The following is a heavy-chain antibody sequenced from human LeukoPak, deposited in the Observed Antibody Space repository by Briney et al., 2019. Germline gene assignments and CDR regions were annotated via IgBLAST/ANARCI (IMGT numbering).Heavy chain of an antibody. CDR1: GGPISSGGYY. CDR2: IYYSGST. CDR3: ARASQTLGYCSSTSCYKDKRYNWFDP. D-gene: IGHD2-2*01. V-gene: IGHV4-31*03. J-gene: IGHJ5*02. Sequence: SQTLSLTCTVSGGPISSGGYYWRWIRQHPGKGLEWIGYIYYSGSTYYNPSLKSRVTISVGTSKNQFSLKLSSVTAADTAVYYCARASQTLGYCSSTSCYKDKRYNWFDPWGQGTLVTVSS.